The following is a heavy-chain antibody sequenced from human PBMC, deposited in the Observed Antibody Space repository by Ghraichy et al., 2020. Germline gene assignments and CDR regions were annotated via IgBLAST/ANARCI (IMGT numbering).Heavy chain of an antibody. Sequence: GGSLRLSFAVSEFTFDGYPMTWVRQAPGKGLEWVSTLGADGRSTFYADSVKGRFTISRDKSKRTMYLQMNSLRADVTAVYYCAKEGGRLGEGAFDVWGQGTKVTVSS. V-gene: IGHV3-23*01. D-gene: IGHD3-10*01. CDR2: LGADGRST. J-gene: IGHJ3*01. CDR1: EFTFDGYP. CDR3: AKEGGRLGEGAFDV.